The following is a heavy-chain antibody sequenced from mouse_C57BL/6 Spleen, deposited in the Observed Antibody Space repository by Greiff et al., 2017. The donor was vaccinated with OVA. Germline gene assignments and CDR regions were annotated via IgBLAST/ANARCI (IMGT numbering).Heavy chain of an antibody. CDR3: APYDYDSWFAY. Sequence: QVQLQQPGAELVKPGASVKLSCKASGYTFTSYWMHWVKQRPGQGLEWIGMIHPNSGSTNYNEKFKSKATLTVDKSSSTAYMQLSSLTSEDSAVYCCAPYDYDSWFAYWGQGTLVTVSA. D-gene: IGHD2-4*01. V-gene: IGHV1-64*01. CDR2: IHPNSGST. J-gene: IGHJ3*01. CDR1: GYTFTSYW.